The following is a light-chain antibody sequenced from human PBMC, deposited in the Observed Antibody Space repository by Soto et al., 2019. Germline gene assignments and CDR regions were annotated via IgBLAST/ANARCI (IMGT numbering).Light chain of an antibody. Sequence: QSALTQPRSVSGSPGQSVTISCTGTSSDVGGYNYVSWYQQHPGKDPKLIIYDVSKRPSGVPDRFSGSKSGNTASLTISGLQAEDEADYYCCSDAGSYAYVFGTGTKLTVL. CDR1: SSDVGGYNY. J-gene: IGLJ1*01. CDR2: DVS. CDR3: CSDAGSYAYV. V-gene: IGLV2-11*01.